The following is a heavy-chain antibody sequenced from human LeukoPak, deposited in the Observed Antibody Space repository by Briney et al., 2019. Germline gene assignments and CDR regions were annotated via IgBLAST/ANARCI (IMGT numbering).Heavy chain of an antibody. J-gene: IGHJ5*02. V-gene: IGHV1-8*01. CDR1: GYPFTPWE. CDR3: ARGPRTDP. Sequence: ASVKVSCKTSGYPFTPWEINWVRQAAGQGLEWMGWVHPNSGNTAYAQKLQGRVTMTRETSISTAYMDLSGLRFDDTAVYFCARGPRTDPWGQGTLVTVSS. CDR2: VHPNSGNT.